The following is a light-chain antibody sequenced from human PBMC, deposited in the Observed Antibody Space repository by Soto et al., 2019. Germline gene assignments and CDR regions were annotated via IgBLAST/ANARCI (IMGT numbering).Light chain of an antibody. CDR2: GAS. V-gene: IGKV3-20*01. J-gene: IGKJ4*01. CDR1: QSVSSSY. CDR3: QQYHSSPPLT. Sequence: EIVLTQSPGTLSLSPGERATLSCRASQSVSSSYLAWYQQKPGKAPRLLIYGASSRATGIPDRFSGSGSGTDFTLTISRLEPEDFAVYYCQQYHSSPPLTFGGGTKVEIK.